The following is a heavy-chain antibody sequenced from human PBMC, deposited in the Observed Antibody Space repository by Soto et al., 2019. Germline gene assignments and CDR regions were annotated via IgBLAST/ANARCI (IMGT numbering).Heavy chain of an antibody. CDR1: GFTFGYSY. V-gene: IGHV3-11*06. CDR3: VRGGGGGLFDP. J-gene: IGHJ5*02. CDR2: ISPGSRYP. Sequence: GGSLRLSCAGSGFTFGYSYMSWVRQAPGKGLEWLSYISPGSRYPAYADSVKGRFTISRDNAKRSLYLQMMSLTAEDTAIYYCVRGGGGGLFDPWGQGTMVTVSS. D-gene: IGHD2-15*01.